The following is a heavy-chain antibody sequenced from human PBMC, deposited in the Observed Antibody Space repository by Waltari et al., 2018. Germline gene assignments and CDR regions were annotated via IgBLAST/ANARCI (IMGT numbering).Heavy chain of an antibody. CDR3: ATYIGASVGTAAFDV. J-gene: IGHJ3*01. V-gene: IGHV4-39*01. CDR2: VSYSGTT. Sequence: LQLQQSGPRLVRRSETLSLLSRVYGVFITSHSHYWAWIRQSPGPGLEWIVTVSYSGTTYISPCLKSRVSVSRDTSKNQVSLILGSVTAADMAVYYCATYIGASVGTAAFDVWGQGTMVTVSS. D-gene: IGHD5-12*01. CDR1: GVFITSHSHY.